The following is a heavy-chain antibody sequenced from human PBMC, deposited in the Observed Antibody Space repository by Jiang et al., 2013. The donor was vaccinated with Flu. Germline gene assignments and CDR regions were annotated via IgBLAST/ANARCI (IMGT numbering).Heavy chain of an antibody. CDR2: ISSSSSYI. CDR1: GFTFSSYS. J-gene: IGHJ4*02. V-gene: IGHV3-21*01. CDR3: ARDEEAAYYFDY. D-gene: IGHD2-15*01. Sequence: KPGGSLRLSCAASGFTFSSYSMNWVRQAPGKGLEWVSSISSSSSYIYYADSVKGRFTISRDNAKNSLYLQMNSLRAEDTAVYYCARDEEAAYYFDYWGQGTLVTVSS.